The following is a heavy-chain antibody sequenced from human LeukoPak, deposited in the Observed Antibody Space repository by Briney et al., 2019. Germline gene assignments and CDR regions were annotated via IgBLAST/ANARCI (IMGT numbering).Heavy chain of an antibody. D-gene: IGHD5-12*01. V-gene: IGHV3-64D*06. CDR3: VRDGVGFSGYTYYFDY. CDR1: GFIFSSYA. Sequence: GGSLRLSCSASGFIFSSYAIHWVRQAPGKGLEHVATISPNGGATHLADSVKGRFTMSRDNSKNTLSLQMSSLRVEDTAVYYCVRDGVGFSGYTYYFDYWGQGTRVTVSS. CDR2: ISPNGGAT. J-gene: IGHJ4*02.